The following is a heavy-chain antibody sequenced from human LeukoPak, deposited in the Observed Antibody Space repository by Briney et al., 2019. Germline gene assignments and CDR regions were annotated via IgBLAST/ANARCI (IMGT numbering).Heavy chain of an antibody. CDR1: GYTFTGYY. J-gene: IGHJ5*02. CDR3: ARQLITHNWFDP. V-gene: IGHV1-2*06. CDR2: INPNSGGT. D-gene: IGHD3-10*01. Sequence: GASVKVSCKASGYTFTGYYMHWVRQAPGQGLEWMGRINPNSGGTNYAQKFQGRVTMTRDTSISTAYMELSRLRSDDTAVYYCARQLITHNWFDPWGQGTLVTVSS.